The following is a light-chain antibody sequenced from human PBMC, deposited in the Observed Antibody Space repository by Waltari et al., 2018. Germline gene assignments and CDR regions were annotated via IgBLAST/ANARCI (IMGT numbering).Light chain of an antibody. CDR1: QSVLYSSNNKNY. J-gene: IGKJ1*01. CDR2: WAS. CDR3: QQYYSTRT. V-gene: IGKV4-1*01. Sequence: DIVMTQSPDSLAVSLGERATINCKSSQSVLYSSNNKNYLAWYQQKPGQPPKLLIYWASTRESGVPDRCSGSGSGTDFTLSISRRQAEDVAVYYCQQYYSTRTFGQGTKVEIK.